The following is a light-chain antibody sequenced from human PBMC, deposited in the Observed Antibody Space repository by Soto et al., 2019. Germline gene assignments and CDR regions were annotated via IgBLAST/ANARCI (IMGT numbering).Light chain of an antibody. CDR2: YVS. CDR1: SNDIGGYNN. J-gene: IGLJ1*01. V-gene: IGLV2-14*01. CDR3: SSFSAARPL. Sequence: QSVLTQPASMSGSPGQSVTICCAGTSNDIGGYNNVTRYQHNPGTAPKLIIYYVSTRPPRESHRFSASKSGNTALLTTSGLQAEAEADYYCSSFSAARPLVGTGTKVTVL.